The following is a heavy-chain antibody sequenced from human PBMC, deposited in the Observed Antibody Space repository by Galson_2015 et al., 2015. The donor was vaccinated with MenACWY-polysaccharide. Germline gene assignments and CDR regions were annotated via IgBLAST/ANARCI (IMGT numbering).Heavy chain of an antibody. D-gene: IGHD3-10*01. CDR2: VNGDGSSI. J-gene: IGHJ4*02. Sequence: SLRLSCAASGFTFSSYWMHWVRQAPGKGLVWVSRVNGDGSSITYADSVKGRFTISRDYAKNTLYLQMNSLRAEDTAVYYCARAPGGGFYGSGSFFDYWGQGTLVTVSS. CDR1: GFTFSSYW. CDR3: ARAPGGGFYGSGSFFDY. V-gene: IGHV3-74*03.